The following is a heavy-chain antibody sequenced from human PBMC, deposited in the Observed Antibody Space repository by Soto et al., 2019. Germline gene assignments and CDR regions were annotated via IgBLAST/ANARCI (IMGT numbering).Heavy chain of an antibody. V-gene: IGHV3-23*01. CDR1: GFTFSSYA. CDR2: ISGSGAST. CDR3: AKDLEYRSSAGDY. J-gene: IGHJ4*02. D-gene: IGHD6-13*01. Sequence: EVQLLESGGGLVQPGGSLRLSCAASGFTFSSYAMSWVRQAPGKGLEWVSAISGSGASTYYADSVTGRFTISRHNSKNTLYLQMNSLRAEDTAVYHCAKDLEYRSSAGDYWGQGTLVSVSS.